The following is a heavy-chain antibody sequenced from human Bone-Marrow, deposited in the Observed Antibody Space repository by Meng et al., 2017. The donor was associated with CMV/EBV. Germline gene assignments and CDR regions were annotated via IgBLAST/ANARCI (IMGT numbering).Heavy chain of an antibody. Sequence: SETLSLTCTVSGGSISSGDCYWSWIRQPPGKGLEWIGYIYYSGSTYYNPSLKSRVTISVDTSKNQFSLKLSSVTAADTAVYYCARDWGGYSGYDRLVFDYWGQGTRVTGSS. CDR2: IYYSGST. D-gene: IGHD5-12*01. V-gene: IGHV4-30-4*08. CDR3: ARDWGGYSGYDRLVFDY. J-gene: IGHJ4*02. CDR1: GGSISSGDCY.